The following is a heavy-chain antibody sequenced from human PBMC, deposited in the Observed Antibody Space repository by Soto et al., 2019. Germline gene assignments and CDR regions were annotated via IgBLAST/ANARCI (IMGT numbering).Heavy chain of an antibody. J-gene: IGHJ4*02. Sequence: EVQLLESGGGLVQPGGSLRLSCAASGFTFSSYAMSWVRQAPGKGLEWVSAISGSGGSTYYADSVKGRFTISRDNSKNTLYLQMNSLRADDTAVYYCAKLDGDILTGYLLYYFDYWGQGTLVTVSS. CDR3: AKLDGDILTGYLLYYFDY. CDR1: GFTFSSYA. V-gene: IGHV3-23*01. CDR2: ISGSGGST. D-gene: IGHD3-9*01.